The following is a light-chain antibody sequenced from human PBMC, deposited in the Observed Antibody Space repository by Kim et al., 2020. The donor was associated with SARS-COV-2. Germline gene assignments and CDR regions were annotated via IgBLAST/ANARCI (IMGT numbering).Light chain of an antibody. CDR1: QDIRNH. CDR2: AAS. V-gene: IGKV1-6*01. J-gene: IGKJ1*01. CDR3: LQDYSYPRT. Sequence: GDRVTITCRASQDIRNHLGWYQQKPGRAPKFLISAASTLENGVPSRFSGSGSGTDFTLTISSLQPDDFASYYCLQDYSYPRTFGLGTKVDIK.